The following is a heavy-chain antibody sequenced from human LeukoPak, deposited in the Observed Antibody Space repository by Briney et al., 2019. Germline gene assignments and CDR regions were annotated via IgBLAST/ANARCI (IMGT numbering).Heavy chain of an antibody. CDR2: ISFDGSNK. V-gene: IGHV3-30-3*01. D-gene: IGHD2-15*01. Sequence: GGSLRLSCAASGFTFSSYAMHWVRQAPGKGLEWVTIISFDGSNKYYADSVKGRFTISRDNSKNTLYLQMNSLRAEDTAVYYCATGGPAYYYGMDVWGQGTTVTVSS. J-gene: IGHJ6*02. CDR1: GFTFSSYA. CDR3: ATGGPAYYYGMDV.